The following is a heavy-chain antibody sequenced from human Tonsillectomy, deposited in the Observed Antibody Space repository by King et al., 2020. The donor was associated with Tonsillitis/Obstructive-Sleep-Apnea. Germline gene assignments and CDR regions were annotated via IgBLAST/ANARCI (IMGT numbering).Heavy chain of an antibody. D-gene: IGHD3-10*01. J-gene: IGHJ4*02. V-gene: IGHV3-20*04. CDR2: INWNGGST. Sequence: VQLVESGGGVVRPGGSLRLSCAASGFTFDDYGMSWVRHAPGKGLEWVSGINWNGGSTVYADSVKGRVTISRDKAKNSLYLQMNSLRAEDTALYYCARATWGEATENDYWGQGTLVTVSS. CDR3: ARATWGEATENDY. CDR1: GFTFDDYG.